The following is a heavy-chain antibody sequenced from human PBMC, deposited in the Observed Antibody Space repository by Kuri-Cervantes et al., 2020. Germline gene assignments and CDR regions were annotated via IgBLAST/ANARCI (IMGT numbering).Heavy chain of an antibody. D-gene: IGHD1-26*01. CDR1: GFTFSSYA. J-gene: IGHJ4*02. CDR2: ISYDGSNK. Sequence: GGSLRLSCAASGFTFSSYAMHWVRQAPGKGLEWVAVISYDGSNKYYADSEKGRFTISRDNSKNTLYLQMNSLRAEDTAVYYCARDGGSYFDYWGQGTLVTVSS. V-gene: IGHV3-30-3*01. CDR3: ARDGGSYFDY.